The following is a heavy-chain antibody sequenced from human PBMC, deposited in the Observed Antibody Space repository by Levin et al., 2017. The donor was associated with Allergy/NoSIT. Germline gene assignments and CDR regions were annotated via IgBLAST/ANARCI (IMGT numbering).Heavy chain of an antibody. V-gene: IGHV3-30-3*01. D-gene: IGHD3-22*01. CDR3: ARDGGRWGYLRNWFDP. J-gene: IGHJ5*02. CDR2: ISYDGSNK. CDR1: GFTFSSYA. Sequence: GGSLRLSCAASGFTFSSYAMHWVRQAPGKGLEWVAVISYDGSNKYYADSVKGRFTISRDNSKNTLYLQMNSLRAEDTAVYYCARDGGRWGYLRNWFDPWGQGTLVTVSS.